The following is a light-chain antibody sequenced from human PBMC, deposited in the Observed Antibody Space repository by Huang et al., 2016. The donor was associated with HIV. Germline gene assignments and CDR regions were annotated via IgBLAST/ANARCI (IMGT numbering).Light chain of an antibody. CDR1: QRVLHTSRYRNS. CDR3: QQYNSIPIT. Sequence: DIVMTQSPVSLAVSLGERATLNCKSSQRVLHTSRYRNSRSWYQQKTGQPPKLLIYWASTRESGVPERFSGSGSGTDFTLTISSLQAEDVAVYYCQQYNSIPITFGGGTKVEIK. CDR2: WAS. J-gene: IGKJ4*01. V-gene: IGKV4-1*01.